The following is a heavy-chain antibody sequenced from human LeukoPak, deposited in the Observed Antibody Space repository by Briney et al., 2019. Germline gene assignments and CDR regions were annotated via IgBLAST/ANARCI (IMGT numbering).Heavy chain of an antibody. V-gene: IGHV3-21*01. CDR3: ARPPWVRGYYFDY. J-gene: IGHJ4*02. CDR1: GFTFSSYE. Sequence: PGGSLRLSCAASGFTFSSYEMNWVRQAPGKGLEWVSSISSSSSYIYYADSVKGRFTISRDNAKNSLYLQMNSLRAEDTAVYYCARPPWVRGYYFDYWGQGTLVTVSS. D-gene: IGHD7-27*01. CDR2: ISSSSSYI.